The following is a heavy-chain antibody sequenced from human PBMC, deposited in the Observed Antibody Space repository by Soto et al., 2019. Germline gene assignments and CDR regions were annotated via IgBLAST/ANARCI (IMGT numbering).Heavy chain of an antibody. V-gene: IGHV3-23*01. Sequence: PGGSLRLSCAASGFTFSSYAMSWVRQAPGKGLEWVSAISGSGGTTYYADSVKGLFTISRENSKNTFFRQMNSLRAEDRAVYYWAKEHIYSSSDYGGQGTLVTVSS. CDR2: ISGSGGTT. CDR3: AKEHIYSSSDY. D-gene: IGHD6-6*01. CDR1: GFTFSSYA. J-gene: IGHJ4*02.